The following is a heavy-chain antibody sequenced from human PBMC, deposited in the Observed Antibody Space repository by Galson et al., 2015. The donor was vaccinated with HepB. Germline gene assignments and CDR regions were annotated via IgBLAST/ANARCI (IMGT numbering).Heavy chain of an antibody. CDR1: GGTFSSYA. D-gene: IGHD3-22*01. J-gene: IGHJ5*02. Sequence: SVKVSCKASGGTFSSYAISWVRQAPGQGLEWMGGIIPIFGTANYAQKFQGRVTITADESTSTAYMELSSLRSEDTAVYYCARDYYDSSGYYYGGGVNWFDPWGQGTLVTVSS. V-gene: IGHV1-69*13. CDR3: ARDYYDSSGYYYGGGVNWFDP. CDR2: IIPIFGTA.